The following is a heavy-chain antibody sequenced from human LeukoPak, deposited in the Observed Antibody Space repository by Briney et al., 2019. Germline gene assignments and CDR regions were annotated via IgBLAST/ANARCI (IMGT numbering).Heavy chain of an antibody. CDR1: GFTFSSYW. CDR2: IKQDGSEK. Sequence: PGGSLRLSCAASGFTFSSYWMSWVRQAPGKGLEWLANIKQDGSEKYYVDSVKGRFTISRHNAKNSLYLQMNSLRAEDTTVYYCARGRRVVTAEYYFDYWGQGTLVTVSS. V-gene: IGHV3-7*01. D-gene: IGHD2-21*02. CDR3: ARGRRVVTAEYYFDY. J-gene: IGHJ4*02.